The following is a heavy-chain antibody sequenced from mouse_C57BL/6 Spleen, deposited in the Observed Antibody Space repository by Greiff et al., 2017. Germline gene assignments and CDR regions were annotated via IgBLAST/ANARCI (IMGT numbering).Heavy chain of an antibody. D-gene: IGHD2-4*01. J-gene: IGHJ4*01. CDR1: GYTFTSYW. V-gene: IGHV1-50*01. CDR2: IDPSDSYT. Sequence: VQLQQSGAELVKPGASVKLSCKASGYTFTSYWMQWVKQRPGQGLEWIGEIDPSDSYTNYNQKFKGKATLTVDTSSSTAYMQLSSLTSEDSAVYYCARKYYDYDEGYAMDYWGQGTSVTVSS. CDR3: ARKYYDYDEGYAMDY.